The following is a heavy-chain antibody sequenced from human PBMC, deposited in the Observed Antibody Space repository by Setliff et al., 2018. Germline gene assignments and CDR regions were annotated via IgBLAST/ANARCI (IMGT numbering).Heavy chain of an antibody. CDR1: GYSFTSYW. Sequence: GESLKISCKGSGYSFTSYWIGWVRQMPGKGLEWMGIIYPGDSDTRYSPSFQGQVTISADKSISTAYLQWSSLKASDTAMYYCARSRSSSPWNNWFDPWGQGTLVTVPQ. V-gene: IGHV5-51*01. CDR3: ARSRSSSPWNNWFDP. J-gene: IGHJ5*02. D-gene: IGHD6-6*01. CDR2: IYPGDSDT.